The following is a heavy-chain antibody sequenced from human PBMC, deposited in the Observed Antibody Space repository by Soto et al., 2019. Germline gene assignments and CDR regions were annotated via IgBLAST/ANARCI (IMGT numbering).Heavy chain of an antibody. D-gene: IGHD6-19*01. CDR3: ARVGPGGWYDQGYYYYYLDV. V-gene: IGHV5-51*01. CDR2: IYPDDSDT. Sequence: GESLKISCQGSGYSFTSYWIGWVRQMPGKGLEWMGIIYPDDSDTRYSPSFQGQVTISADKSISTAYLQWSSLKASDTAMYYCARVGPGGWYDQGYYYYYLDVWGKGTMVTVSS. J-gene: IGHJ6*03. CDR1: GYSFTSYW.